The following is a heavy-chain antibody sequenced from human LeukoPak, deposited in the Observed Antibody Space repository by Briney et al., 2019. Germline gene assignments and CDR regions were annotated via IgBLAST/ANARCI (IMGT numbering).Heavy chain of an antibody. V-gene: IGHV3-23*01. CDR1: GFTCNNSD. Sequence: PGGSLRLSCAASGFTCNNSDMNWVRQAPGEGLEWVSGIRTSVGTTYYADSVKGRFTISRDNSKNTLYLQMNSLRADEDTAVYYCAKVTESGGGIDYWGQGTLVTVSS. CDR3: AKVTESGGGIDY. J-gene: IGHJ4*02. D-gene: IGHD2-8*02. CDR2: IRTSVGTT.